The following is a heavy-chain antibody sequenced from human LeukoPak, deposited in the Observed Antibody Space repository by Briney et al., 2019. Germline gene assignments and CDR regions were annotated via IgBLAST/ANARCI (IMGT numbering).Heavy chain of an antibody. D-gene: IGHD3-10*01. CDR1: GDAISSGVYS. CDR3: ARDRGRNLGFDS. Sequence: PSETLSLTCVVSGDAISSGVYSSACLRHPPRHCLELVGYISHSGSTYHNPSLESRVVISVDRSKNQISLNLTSVTAADTAVYFCARDRGRNLGFDSWGQGILVTVSS. CDR2: ISHSGST. J-gene: IGHJ5*01. V-gene: IGHV4-30-2*01.